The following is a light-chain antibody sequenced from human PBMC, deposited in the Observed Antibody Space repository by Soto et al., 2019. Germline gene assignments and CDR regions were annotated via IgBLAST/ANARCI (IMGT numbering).Light chain of an antibody. CDR1: QTVSSW. CDR3: QQYNSYSS. CDR2: DAS. Sequence: DIQMTQSPSTLSASVGDRVTITCRASQTVSSWLAWYQQKPGKAPKLLIYDASSLKSGVPSRFSGSGSETDFTLNISSLQPDDFATYYCQQYNSYSSFGQGTKVEIK. V-gene: IGKV1-5*01. J-gene: IGKJ2*01.